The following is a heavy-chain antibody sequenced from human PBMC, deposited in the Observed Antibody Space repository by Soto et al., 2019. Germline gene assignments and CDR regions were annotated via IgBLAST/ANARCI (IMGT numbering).Heavy chain of an antibody. V-gene: IGHV3-48*03. Sequence: VRLVESGGGLVQPGGSLRLSCEGSGLILGTYEMNWVRQTPGRGLEWVAHIKRSGFTLYSASFRSRFIISRDDVRNSLSLQMRDLRGEDTAVYYCVTERPTDPHFSGYDAFDIWGQGTMVTVS. CDR3: VTERPTDPHFSGYDAFDI. J-gene: IGHJ3*02. CDR2: IKRSGFTL. D-gene: IGHD3-22*01. CDR1: GLILGTYE.